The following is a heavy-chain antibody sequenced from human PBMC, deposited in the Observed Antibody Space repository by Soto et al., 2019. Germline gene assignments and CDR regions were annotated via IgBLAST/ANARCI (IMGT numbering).Heavy chain of an antibody. V-gene: IGHV1-69*14. CDR1: GGTFTSYA. Sequence: QVQLVQAGAEVNKPGSSVTVSCKASGGTFTSYAISWVRQAPGQGREWLGGIIPIFGTANYATRFQGRVTTTSVKSTRTAYMELSSRSSEDTVVYYCARVGTVVMSFHDWYFDLWGRGTLVTVSS. J-gene: IGHJ2*01. CDR2: IIPIFGTA. D-gene: IGHD2-15*01. CDR3: ARVGTVVMSFHDWYFDL.